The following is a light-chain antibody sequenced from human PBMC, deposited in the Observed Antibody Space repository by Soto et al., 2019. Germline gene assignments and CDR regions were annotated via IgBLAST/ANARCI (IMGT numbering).Light chain of an antibody. Sequence: QSVLTQPPSVSGSPGQTVTISCTGSSSNIGAGYDVHWYQQLPGTAPKLLIYGNSNRPSGVPDRFSGSKSGTSASLAITGRQAEDEAAYYCQSSDRSLSGSVFGGGTQLTVL. CDR3: QSSDRSLSGSV. J-gene: IGLJ2*01. V-gene: IGLV1-40*01. CDR1: SSNIGAGYD. CDR2: GNS.